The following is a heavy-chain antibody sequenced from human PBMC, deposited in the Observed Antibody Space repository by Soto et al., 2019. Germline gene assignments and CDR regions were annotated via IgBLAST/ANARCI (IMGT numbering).Heavy chain of an antibody. CDR2: IFYSGST. D-gene: IGHD5-18*01. Sequence: SETLSITCTVSRGSISSSSYFWGWIRQPPGKGLEWIGSIFYSGSTYYNPSLKSRVTISVDTSKKQFSLNLSSVTAADTAVYYFAISPEYSYVTSFDYWGQGTLVSVSS. V-gene: IGHV4-39*01. CDR3: AISPEYSYVTSFDY. CDR1: RGSISSSSYF. J-gene: IGHJ4*02.